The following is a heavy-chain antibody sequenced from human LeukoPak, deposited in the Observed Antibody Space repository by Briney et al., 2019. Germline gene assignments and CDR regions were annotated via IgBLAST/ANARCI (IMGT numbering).Heavy chain of an antibody. J-gene: IGHJ5*02. V-gene: IGHV4-34*01. CDR2: INHSGST. D-gene: IGHD5-18*01. CDR1: GGSFSGYY. Sequence: SETLSLTCAVYGGSFSGYYWSWIRQPPGKGLEWIGEINHSGSTNYNPSLKSRVTISVDTSKNQFSLKLSSVTAADTAVYYCARRRIQLRWFDPWGQGTLVTVSS. CDR3: ARRRIQLRWFDP.